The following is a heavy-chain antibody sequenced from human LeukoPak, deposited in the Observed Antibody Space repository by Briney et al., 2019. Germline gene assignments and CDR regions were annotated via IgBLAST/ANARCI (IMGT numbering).Heavy chain of an antibody. D-gene: IGHD2-21*01. CDR1: GYTFTSYY. V-gene: IGHV1-46*01. J-gene: IGHJ6*02. CDR2: INPSGGST. Sequence: ASVKVSCKASGYTFTSYYMHWVRQAPGQGLEWMGIINPSGGSTSYAQKFQGRVTMTRDTSTSTVYMELSSLRSEDTAVYYCATDLSRGDLDYYYYYGMDVWGQGTTVTVSS. CDR3: ATDLSRGDLDYYYYYGMDV.